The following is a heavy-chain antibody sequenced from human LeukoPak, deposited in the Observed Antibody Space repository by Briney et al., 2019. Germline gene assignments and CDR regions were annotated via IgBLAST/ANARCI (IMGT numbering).Heavy chain of an antibody. D-gene: IGHD5-12*01. CDR3: ALVRGYSGYDYPGFDY. J-gene: IGHJ4*02. V-gene: IGHV1-2*02. CDR1: GYTFTGYY. Sequence: ASVKVSCKASGYTFTGYYMHWVRQAPGQGREWMGWINPKSGATNHAQRFQGRVTMTRDTSISTAYMELSRLRSDDTAVYFCALVRGYSGYDYPGFDYWGQGSRVTVSS. CDR2: INPKSGAT.